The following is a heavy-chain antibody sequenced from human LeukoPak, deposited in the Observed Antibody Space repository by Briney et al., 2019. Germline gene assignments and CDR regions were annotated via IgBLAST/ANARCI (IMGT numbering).Heavy chain of an antibody. J-gene: IGHJ4*02. CDR1: GYTFTSYD. Sequence: ASVKVSCKASGYTFTSYDINWVRQATGQGLEWMGWISAYNGNTNYAQKLQGRVTMTTDTSTSTAYMELRSLRSDDTAVYYCARTPGVSGYFDSSQKFDFWGQGTLVTVSS. CDR3: ARTPGVSGYFDSSQKFDF. D-gene: IGHD3-9*01. V-gene: IGHV1-18*01. CDR2: ISAYNGNT.